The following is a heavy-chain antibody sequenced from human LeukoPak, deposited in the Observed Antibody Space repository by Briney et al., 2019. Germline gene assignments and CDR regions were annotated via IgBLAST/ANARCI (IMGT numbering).Heavy chain of an antibody. CDR2: IYSGVST. Sequence: PGGSLRLSCAASGFTVSSNYMSWVRQAAGKGLEWVSFIYSGVSTNYADSVKGRFTISRDNSKNTLYLQMNSLRAEDTAVYYCAEGLRFWGQGTLVTVSS. CDR1: GFTVSSNY. J-gene: IGHJ4*02. CDR3: AEGLRF. D-gene: IGHD4-17*01. V-gene: IGHV3-66*01.